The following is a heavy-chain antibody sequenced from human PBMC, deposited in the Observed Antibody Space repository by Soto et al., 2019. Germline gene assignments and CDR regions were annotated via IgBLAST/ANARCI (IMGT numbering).Heavy chain of an antibody. V-gene: IGHV3-21*01. D-gene: IGHD6-13*01. Sequence: EVQLVESGGGLVKPGGSLRLSCAASGFSLSTYSMNWVRQAPGKGLEWVSSISSSSNNIYYADSVKGRFTISRDNAKNSLFLQVHSLRDEDTAVYFCARDLTTSAGALDYWGQGTLVTFSS. CDR3: ARDLTTSAGALDY. CDR2: ISSSSNNI. CDR1: GFSLSTYS. J-gene: IGHJ4*02.